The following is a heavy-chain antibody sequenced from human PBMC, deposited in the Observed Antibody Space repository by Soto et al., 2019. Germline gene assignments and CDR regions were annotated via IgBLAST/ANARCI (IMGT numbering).Heavy chain of an antibody. CDR2: MNPNSGNT. V-gene: IGHV1-8*01. Sequence: ASVKVSCKASGYTFTSYDINWVRQATGQGLEWMGWMNPNSGNTGYSQKFQGRVTITRDTSASTAYMELSSLRSEDTAVYYCARGGPPIDYWGQGTPVTVSS. CDR1: GYTFTSYD. J-gene: IGHJ4*02. CDR3: ARGGPPIDY.